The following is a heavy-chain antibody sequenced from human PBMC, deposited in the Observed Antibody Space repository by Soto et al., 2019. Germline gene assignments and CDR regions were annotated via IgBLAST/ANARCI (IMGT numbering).Heavy chain of an antibody. Sequence: EVQLLESGGGLVQPGGSLRLSCAASGFTFSVFAMSWVRQAPGKGLELVSTISGRGENTYYADSVKGRFTISSDNSKNPANLQNNRLRSEGKGVNFCAKDRGTGDYGVNAVDIWGQGTMVTVAS. V-gene: IGHV3-23*01. D-gene: IGHD4-17*01. CDR1: GFTFSVFA. CDR2: ISGRGENT. CDR3: AKDRGTGDYGVNAVDI. J-gene: IGHJ3*02.